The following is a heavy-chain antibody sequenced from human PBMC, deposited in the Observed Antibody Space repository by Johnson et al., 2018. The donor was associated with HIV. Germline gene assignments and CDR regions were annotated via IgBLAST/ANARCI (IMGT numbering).Heavy chain of an antibody. CDR1: GFTFSSYG. Sequence: QVLLLESGGGVVQPGGSLRLSCAASGFTFSSYGMHWVRQAPGKGLEWVAFIRYDGSNKYYADSVKGRFTISRDNSKNTLYLQMNSLRAEDTAVYYCAKVVGSGATGDAFDIWGQGTMVTVSS. CDR2: IRYDGSNK. J-gene: IGHJ3*02. D-gene: IGHD1-26*01. CDR3: AKVVGSGATGDAFDI. V-gene: IGHV3-30*02.